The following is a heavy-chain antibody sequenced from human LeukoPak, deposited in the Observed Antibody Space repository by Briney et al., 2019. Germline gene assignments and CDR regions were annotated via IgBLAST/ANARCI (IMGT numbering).Heavy chain of an antibody. J-gene: IGHJ4*02. D-gene: IGHD6-13*01. V-gene: IGHV3-7*02. CDR1: GFTFSDYW. CDR2: LRPDGSDK. CDR3: AKTIAAAGT. Sequence: PGGSLRLSCTGSGFTFSDYWMTWARQAPGKGLEWVANLRPDGSDKYYVDSVKGRFTISRDNAKKLVYLQMNSLRAEDTAVYYCAKTIAAAGTWGQGTLVTVSS.